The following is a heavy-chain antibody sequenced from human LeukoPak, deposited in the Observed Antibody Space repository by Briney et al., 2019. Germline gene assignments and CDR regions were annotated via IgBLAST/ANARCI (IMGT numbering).Heavy chain of an antibody. J-gene: IGHJ6*03. Sequence: GASVKVSCKASGYTFTSYGISWVRQAPGQGLEWMGWISAYNGNTNYAQKLQGRVTMTTDTSTSTAYMELRSLRSDDTAVYYCAREAFVSLRAANYYYYMDVWGKGTTVTVSS. CDR1: GYTFTSYG. CDR3: AREAFVSLRAANYYYYMDV. D-gene: IGHD3-16*02. V-gene: IGHV1-18*01. CDR2: ISAYNGNT.